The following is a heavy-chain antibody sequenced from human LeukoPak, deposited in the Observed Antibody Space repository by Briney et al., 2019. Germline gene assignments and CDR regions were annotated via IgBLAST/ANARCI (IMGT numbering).Heavy chain of an antibody. CDR2: INHSGST. J-gene: IGHJ4*02. V-gene: IGHV4-34*01. CDR3: ARGLSHYCSSTSCYGPPFDY. Sequence: SETLSLTCAVYGGSFSGYYWSWIRQPPGKGLEWIGEINHSGSTNYNPSLKSRVTISVDTSKNQFSLKLSSVTGADTAVYYCARGLSHYCSSTSCYGPPFDYWGQGTLVTVSS. CDR1: GGSFSGYY. D-gene: IGHD2-2*01.